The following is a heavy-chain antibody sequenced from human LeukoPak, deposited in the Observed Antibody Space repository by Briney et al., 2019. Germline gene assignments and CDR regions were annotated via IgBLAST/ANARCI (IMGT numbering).Heavy chain of an antibody. CDR2: ISGSGGST. CDR1: GFTFSSYS. CDR3: AKSRASSGVAPAGYDY. V-gene: IGHV3-23*01. J-gene: IGHJ4*02. Sequence: PGGSLRLSCAASGFTFSSYSMTWVRQAPGQGLEWVSSISGSGGSTYHADSVKGRFTISRDISKNTLYLQMNSLRAEGTAAYYCAKSRASSGVAPAGYDYWGQGTLVTVSS. D-gene: IGHD6-13*01.